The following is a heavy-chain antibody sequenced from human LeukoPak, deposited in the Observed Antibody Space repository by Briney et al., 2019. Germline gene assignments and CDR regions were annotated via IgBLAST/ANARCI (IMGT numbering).Heavy chain of an antibody. CDR1: GFTFSSYG. V-gene: IGHV3-30*02. J-gene: IGHJ4*02. CDR3: ATGYIAAAGNFDY. CDR2: IRYDGSNK. D-gene: IGHD6-13*01. Sequence: GGSLRLSCAASGFTFSSYGMHWVRQAPGKGLEWVAFIRYDGSNKYYADSVKGRFTISRDNSKNTLYLQMNSLRAEDTAVYYCATGYIAAAGNFDYWGQGTLVTVSS.